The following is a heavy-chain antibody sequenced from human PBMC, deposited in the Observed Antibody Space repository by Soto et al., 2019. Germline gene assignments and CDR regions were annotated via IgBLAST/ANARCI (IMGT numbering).Heavy chain of an antibody. CDR2: INHSGST. D-gene: IGHD3-10*01. J-gene: IGHJ5*02. CDR1: GGSFSGYY. CDR3: ARGRRLLLWFGDATGWFDP. Sequence: SETLSLTCAVYGGSFSGYYWSWIRQPQGKGLEWIGEINHSGSTNYNPPLKSRVTISVDTSKNQFSLKLSSVTAADTAVYYCARGRRLLLWFGDATGWFDPWGQGTLVTVSS. V-gene: IGHV4-34*01.